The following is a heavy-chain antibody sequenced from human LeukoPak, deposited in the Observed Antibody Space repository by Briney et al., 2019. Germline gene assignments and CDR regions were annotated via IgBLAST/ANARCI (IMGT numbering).Heavy chain of an antibody. CDR2: ISYDGSNK. J-gene: IGHJ5*02. CDR1: GFTFSSYG. CDR3: AKDAPSGSGES. D-gene: IGHD3-10*01. V-gene: IGHV3-30*18. Sequence: GGYLRLSCAASGFTFSSYGMHWVRQAPGKGLEWVAVISYDGSNKYYADSVKGRFTISRDNSKNTLYLQMNSLRAEDTAVYYCAKDAPSGSGESWGQGTLVTVSS.